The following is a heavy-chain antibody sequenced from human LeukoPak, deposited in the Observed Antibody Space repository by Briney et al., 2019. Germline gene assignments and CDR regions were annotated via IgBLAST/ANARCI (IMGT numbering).Heavy chain of an antibody. J-gene: IGHJ4*02. D-gene: IGHD4-23*01. V-gene: IGHV3-21*01. CDR3: ARTGDDYGGELDY. CDR1: GFTFSSYS. CDR2: ISSSSSYI. Sequence: PGGSLRLSCAASGFTFSSYSMNWVRQAPGKGLEWVSSISSSSSYIYYADSVKGRFTISRDNAKNSLYLQMNSLRAEDTAVYYCARTGDDYGGELDYWGQGTLVTVSS.